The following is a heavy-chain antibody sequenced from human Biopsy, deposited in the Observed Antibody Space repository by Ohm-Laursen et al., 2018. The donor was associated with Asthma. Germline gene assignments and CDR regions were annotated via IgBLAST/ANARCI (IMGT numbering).Heavy chain of an antibody. V-gene: IGHV1-69*10. D-gene: IGHD5-12*01. Sequence: EASVKAFCNASADSFSNHAISWVRQAAGHGIEWMGGLIPVLGKPDHALMFEGRVTITADESTSTAYMELSSLSSEDTAVYYCARGHSGSDRIVYYYSGLEVWGQGTTVTVSS. CDR1: ADSFSNHA. CDR2: LIPVLGKP. J-gene: IGHJ6*02. CDR3: ARGHSGSDRIVYYYSGLEV.